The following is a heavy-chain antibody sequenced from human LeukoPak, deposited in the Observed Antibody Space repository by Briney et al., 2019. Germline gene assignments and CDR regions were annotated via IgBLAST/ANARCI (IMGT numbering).Heavy chain of an antibody. J-gene: IGHJ5*02. V-gene: IGHV1-2*02. CDR2: INPNSGGT. CDR3: ARENSYGPNWFDP. D-gene: IGHD5-18*01. Sequence: GASVKVSCEASGYTFTGYYMHWVRQAPGQGLEWMGWINPNSGGTNYAQKFQGRVTMTRDTSISTAYMELSRLRSDDTAVYYCARENSYGPNWFDPWGQGTLVTVSS. CDR1: GYTFTGYY.